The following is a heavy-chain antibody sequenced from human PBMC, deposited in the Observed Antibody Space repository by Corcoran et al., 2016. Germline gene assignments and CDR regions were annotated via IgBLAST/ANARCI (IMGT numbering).Heavy chain of an antibody. D-gene: IGHD6-19*01. Sequence: QVQLQESGPGLVKPSDTLSLTCDVSGFSISGTNWWAWIRQPPRKVLEWIGYIYYTGDTYYNPTLNSPVTMSVDTSKNQFSLKLTSVTAVDTAVYFCARKVDSGWYDYWGQGTLVTVSS. CDR3: ARKVDSGWYDY. V-gene: IGHV4-28*01. CDR1: GFSISGTNW. CDR2: IYYTGDT. J-gene: IGHJ4*02.